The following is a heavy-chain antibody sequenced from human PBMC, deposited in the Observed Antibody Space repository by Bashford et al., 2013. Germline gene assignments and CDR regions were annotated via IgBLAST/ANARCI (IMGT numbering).Heavy chain of an antibody. CDR3: ARGRRAGTFNWFDP. V-gene: IGHV4-4*02. CDR1: GVSVTSGYW. CDR2: INHSGST. Sequence: SSETLSLTCAVSGVSVTSGYWWTWVRQSPGKGLEWIGEINHSGSTNYNPSLKSRVTISVDTSKNQFSLKLSSVTAADTAVYYCARGRRAGTFNWFDPWGQGPWSPSPQ. D-gene: IGHD6-13*01. J-gene: IGHJ5*02.